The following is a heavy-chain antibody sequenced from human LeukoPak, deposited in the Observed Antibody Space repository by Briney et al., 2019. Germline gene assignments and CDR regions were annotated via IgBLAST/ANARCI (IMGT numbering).Heavy chain of an antibody. CDR3: ARASWVSSTDAVR. Sequence: GGSLRLSCAASGLSFSSFAMSWVRQGPARGLEWVSSIRGNGETFCADSVKGRFTLSSDTSRNTVYFQLNNLRVEDTAIYYCARASWVSSTDAVRWGQGTLVTVSS. CDR1: GLSFSSFA. CDR2: IRGNGET. J-gene: IGHJ4*02. D-gene: IGHD3-16*01. V-gene: IGHV3-23*01.